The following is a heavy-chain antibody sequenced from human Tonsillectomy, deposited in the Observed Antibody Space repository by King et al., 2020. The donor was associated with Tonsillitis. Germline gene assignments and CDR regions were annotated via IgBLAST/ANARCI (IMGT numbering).Heavy chain of an antibody. CDR3: TKAITMIVVVILDY. D-gene: IGHD3-22*01. CDR1: GFTFSSYA. CDR2: ISRSGGST. J-gene: IGHJ4*02. Sequence: VQLVESGGGLVQPGGSLRLSCAASGFTFSSYAMSWVRQAPGKGLEWVSAISRSGGSTYYADSVKGRFTISRDNSKNTLYLQMNSLRAEDTAVYYCTKAITMIVVVILDYWGQGTLVTVSS. V-gene: IGHV3-23*04.